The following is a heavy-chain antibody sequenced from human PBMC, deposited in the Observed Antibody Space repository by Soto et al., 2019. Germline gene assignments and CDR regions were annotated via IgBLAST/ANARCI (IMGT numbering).Heavy chain of an antibody. Sequence: PSETLSLTCTVSGGSISSGGYYWSWIRQHPGKGLEWIGYIYYSGSAYYNPSLKSRVTISVDTSKNQLSLKVTSVTAADTAVYFCARADTAMTKPFDYWGQGTLVTVSS. CDR2: IYYSGSA. CDR1: GGSISSGGYY. D-gene: IGHD5-18*01. CDR3: ARADTAMTKPFDY. V-gene: IGHV4-31*03. J-gene: IGHJ4*02.